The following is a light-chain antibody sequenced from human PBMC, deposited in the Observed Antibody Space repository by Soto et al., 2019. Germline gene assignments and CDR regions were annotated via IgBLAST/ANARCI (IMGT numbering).Light chain of an antibody. Sequence: EMVMTQSPATLSVSPGERATLSCRASQSVSTNLAWYQHKPGQPPRLLFYGASTRATGIPARFSGSASGTDFTLTIGSLQSEDFAVYYCQQYYNWPPMYTFGQGTKLEMK. V-gene: IGKV3-15*01. CDR2: GAS. CDR1: QSVSTN. CDR3: QQYYNWPPMYT. J-gene: IGKJ2*01.